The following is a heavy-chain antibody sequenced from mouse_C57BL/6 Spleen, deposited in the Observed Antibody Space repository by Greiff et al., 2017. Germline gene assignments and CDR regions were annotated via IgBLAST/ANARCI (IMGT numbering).Heavy chain of an antibody. J-gene: IGHJ3*01. CDR1: GFTFSRYA. CDR3: ARSGSWFAY. Sequence: EVKLMESGGGLVKPGGSLKLSCAASGFTFSRYAMSWVRQTPEKRLEWVATISDGGSYTYYPDNVKGRFTISRDNAKNNLYLQMSHLKSEDTAMYYCARSGSWFAYWGQGTLVTVSA. CDR2: ISDGGSYT. V-gene: IGHV5-4*03.